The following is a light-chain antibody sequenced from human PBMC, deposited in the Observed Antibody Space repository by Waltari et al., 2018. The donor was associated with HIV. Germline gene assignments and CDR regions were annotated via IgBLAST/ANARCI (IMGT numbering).Light chain of an antibody. J-gene: IGLJ2*01. CDR2: EVS. CDR3: SSYTSSSPL. CDR1: SSDVGGSNY. V-gene: IGLV2-14*01. Sequence: QSALPQPASVSGYPGQSITISCTGTSSDVGGSNYVSWYQHHPGRAPKLMIYEVSNRPSGVSNRFSGSKSGNTASLTISGLQAEDEADYYCSSYTSSSPLFGGGTKLTVL.